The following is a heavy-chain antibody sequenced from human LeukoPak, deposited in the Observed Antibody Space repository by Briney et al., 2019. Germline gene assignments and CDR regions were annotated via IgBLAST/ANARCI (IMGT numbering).Heavy chain of an antibody. CDR3: TRHQAVAG. CDR2: IRSKANSYAT. Sequence: GGSLRLSCAASGFTFSGSAMHWVRQDSGKGLEWVGRIRSKANSYATAYAASVKGRFTISRDDSKNTAYLQMNSLKTEDTAVYYCTRHQAVAGWGQGTLVTVSS. CDR1: GFTFSGSA. V-gene: IGHV3-73*01. D-gene: IGHD6-19*01. J-gene: IGHJ4*02.